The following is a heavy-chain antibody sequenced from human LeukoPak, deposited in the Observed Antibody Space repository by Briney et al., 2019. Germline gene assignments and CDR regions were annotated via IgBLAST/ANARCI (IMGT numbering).Heavy chain of an antibody. CDR3: AGALSIQLGRSWFDP. D-gene: IGHD5-18*01. CDR2: ISSSSAYI. V-gene: IGHV3-21*01. Sequence: PGGSLRLSCAASGFTFSTYSMNWVRQAPGKGLEWVSSISSSSAYIYYADSVKGRFTISRDNAKNSLYLQMNSLRAEDTAVYYCAGALSIQLGRSWFDPWGQGTLVTVSS. J-gene: IGHJ5*02. CDR1: GFTFSTYS.